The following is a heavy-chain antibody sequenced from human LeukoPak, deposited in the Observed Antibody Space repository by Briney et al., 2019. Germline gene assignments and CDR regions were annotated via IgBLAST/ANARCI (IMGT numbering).Heavy chain of an antibody. D-gene: IGHD5-12*01. CDR3: ARDWGYSGYDLGFDP. CDR2: INTNTGNP. J-gene: IGHJ5*02. CDR1: GYTFTTYA. V-gene: IGHV7-4-1*02. Sequence: ASVKVSCEASGYTFTTYAMNWVRQAPGQGLEWMGWINTNTGNPTYAQGFTGRFVFSLDTSVSTAYLQISSLKTEDTAVYYCARDWGYSGYDLGFDPWGQGTLVTVSS.